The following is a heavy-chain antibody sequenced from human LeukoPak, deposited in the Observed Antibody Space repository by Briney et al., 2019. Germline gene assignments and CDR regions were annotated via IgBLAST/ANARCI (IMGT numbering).Heavy chain of an antibody. CDR3: ARVPPIAAAGNYYYYMDV. Sequence: SVKVSCKASGGTFSSYAISWVRQAPGQGLEWMGGIIPIFGTANYAQKLQGRVTIAADESTSTAYMELSSLRSEDTAVYYCARVPPIAAAGNYYYYMDVWGKGTTVTVSS. CDR1: GGTFSSYA. V-gene: IGHV1-69*13. CDR2: IIPIFGTA. J-gene: IGHJ6*03. D-gene: IGHD6-13*01.